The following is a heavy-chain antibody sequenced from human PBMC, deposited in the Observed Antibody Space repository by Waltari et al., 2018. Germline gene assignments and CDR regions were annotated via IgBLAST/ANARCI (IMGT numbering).Heavy chain of an antibody. J-gene: IGHJ4*02. D-gene: IGHD2-15*01. Sequence: XLXESGXDLVQPGGSXRLSCAASGFSFSNNGMTWVRQAPGKGXEWVAXIRAIXGNTYXPDSVKGRFTXSRDDSKNTLHLQMDSLXAEDTAMYXCAKKXTDNLYSFYFDXWGQGTLVTVSS. CDR1: GFSFSNNG. CDR3: AKKXTDNLYSFYFDX. V-gene: IGHV3-23*01. CDR2: IRAIXGNT.